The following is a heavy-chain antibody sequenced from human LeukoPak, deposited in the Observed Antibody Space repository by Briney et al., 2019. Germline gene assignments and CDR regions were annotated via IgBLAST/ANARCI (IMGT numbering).Heavy chain of an antibody. V-gene: IGHV4-59*01. Sequence: PSETLSLTCTVSGGSISSYYWSWIRQPPGKRLEWIGSIYYSGSTNYNPSLKSRVTISVDTSKNQFSLKLSSVTAADTAVYYCARAPRDSSGWYPFDYWGQGTLVTVSS. D-gene: IGHD6-19*01. J-gene: IGHJ4*02. CDR3: ARAPRDSSGWYPFDY. CDR1: GGSISSYY. CDR2: IYYSGST.